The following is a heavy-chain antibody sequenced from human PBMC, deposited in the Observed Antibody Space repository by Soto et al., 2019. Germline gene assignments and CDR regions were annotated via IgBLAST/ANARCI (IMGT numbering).Heavy chain of an antibody. J-gene: IGHJ4*02. CDR1: GGSFSGYY. D-gene: IGHD3-16*01. V-gene: IGHV4-34*01. CDR2: IDHSGGT. Sequence: SXTLSLTCAVYGGSFSGYYWSCIRQPPGKGLEWIGEIDHSGGTNYNPSLKSRVTISVDTSKNQFSLKLSSVTAADTAVYYCARGRLGGAANWGQGTLVTVSS. CDR3: ARGRLGGAAN.